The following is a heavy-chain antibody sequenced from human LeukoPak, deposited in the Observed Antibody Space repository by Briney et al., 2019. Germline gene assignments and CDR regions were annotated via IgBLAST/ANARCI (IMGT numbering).Heavy chain of an antibody. Sequence: ASVKVSCKAPGHTFTGYHMHWVRQAPGQGLEWMGCINSNTGGTQYAQNFQGRVTMSRDTSVSTVYMELSRLRSDDTAVYYCARDDSGSDLNSFDYWGQGTLVTVSS. CDR3: ARDDSGSDLNSFDY. J-gene: IGHJ4*02. CDR1: GHTFTGYH. CDR2: INSNTGGT. D-gene: IGHD1-26*01. V-gene: IGHV1-2*02.